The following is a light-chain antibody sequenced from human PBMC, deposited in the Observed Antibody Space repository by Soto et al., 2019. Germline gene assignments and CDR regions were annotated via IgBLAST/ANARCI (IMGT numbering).Light chain of an antibody. CDR3: QQYASAPLT. V-gene: IGKV3-20*01. Sequence: EIVLTHSPDTLSLSPGERATLSCRASLTVTNNYLAWYQQKAGQAPRLVIYDASTRATGIPDRFSASGSGTYFTLTISRLEPEDFAVYFCQQYASAPLTFGQGTKVDIK. CDR2: DAS. CDR1: LTVTNNY. J-gene: IGKJ1*01.